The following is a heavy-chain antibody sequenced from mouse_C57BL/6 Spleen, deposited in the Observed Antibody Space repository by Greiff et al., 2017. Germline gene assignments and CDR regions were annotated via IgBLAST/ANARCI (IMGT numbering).Heavy chain of an antibody. J-gene: IGHJ3*01. CDR1: GFTFSSYA. V-gene: IGHV5-4*03. Sequence: EVKLMESGGGLVKPGGSLKLSCAASGFTFSSYAMSWVRQTPEKRLEWVATISDGGSYTYYPENVKGRFTISRDNAKNNLYLQMSHLNSEDTARYYCASGDYGSKAWLAYWRQGTLVTVSA. D-gene: IGHD1-1*01. CDR2: ISDGGSYT. CDR3: ASGDYGSKAWLAY.